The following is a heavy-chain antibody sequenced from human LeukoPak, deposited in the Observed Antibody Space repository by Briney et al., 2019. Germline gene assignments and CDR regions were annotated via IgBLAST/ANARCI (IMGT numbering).Heavy chain of an antibody. CDR3: ARVPQAPAAPI. V-gene: IGHV4-38-2*02. J-gene: IGHJ3*02. CDR1: GYSISSGYY. Sequence: PSETLSLTCTVSGYSISSGYYWGWIRQPPGKGLEWIGSIYHSGSTYYNPSLKSRVTISVDTSKNQFSLKLSSVTAADTAVYCCARVPQAPAAPIWGQGTMVTVSS. D-gene: IGHD2-2*01. CDR2: IYHSGST.